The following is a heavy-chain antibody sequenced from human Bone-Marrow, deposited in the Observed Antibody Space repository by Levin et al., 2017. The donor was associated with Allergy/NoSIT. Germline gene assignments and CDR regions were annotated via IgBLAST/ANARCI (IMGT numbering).Heavy chain of an antibody. V-gene: IGHV3-74*01. CDR2: INSDESST. Sequence: GGSLRLSCAASGFTFSSYWMHWVRQAPGKGLVWVSRINSDESSTSYADSVKGRFTISRDNAKNTLYLQMNSLRAEDTAVYYCARGERAAGSYYNYWGQGTLVTVSS. D-gene: IGHD3-10*01. CDR1: GFTFSSYW. J-gene: IGHJ4*02. CDR3: ARGERAAGSYYNY.